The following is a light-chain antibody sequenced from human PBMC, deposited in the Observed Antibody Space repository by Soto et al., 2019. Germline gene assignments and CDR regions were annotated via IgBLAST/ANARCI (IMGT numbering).Light chain of an antibody. Sequence: IDLKQSAAILAGSRTDIVTHSCRPSQSVSSSYLAWYQHKPGQAPRLLIHGASSRVTGIPDRFSGSGSGTDFTLTITRLEPEDFAVYYCQQRSYCPNRFGQGTRLEI. CDR2: GAS. J-gene: IGKJ5*01. CDR3: QQRSYCPNR. CDR1: QSVSSSY. V-gene: IGKV3D-20*02.